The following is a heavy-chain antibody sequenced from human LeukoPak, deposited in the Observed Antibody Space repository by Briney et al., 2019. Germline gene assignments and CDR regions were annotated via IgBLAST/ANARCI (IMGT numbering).Heavy chain of an antibody. CDR3: AELGITMIGGV. V-gene: IGHV3-48*03. J-gene: IGHJ6*04. CDR2: ISSSGSTI. Sequence: GGSLRLSCAASGFTFSSYEMNWVRQAPGKGLEWVSYISSSGSTIYYADSVKGRFTISRDNSKNSLYLKMNRLRAEDTAVYYCAELGITMIGGVWGKGTTVTISS. CDR1: GFTFSSYE. D-gene: IGHD3-10*02.